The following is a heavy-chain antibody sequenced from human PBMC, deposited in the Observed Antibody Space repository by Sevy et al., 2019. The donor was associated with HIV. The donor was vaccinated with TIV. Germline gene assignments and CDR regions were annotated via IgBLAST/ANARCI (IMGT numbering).Heavy chain of an antibody. V-gene: IGHV3-23*01. D-gene: IGHD6-13*01. CDR3: AKGPKAIAAAGXGHFQH. J-gene: IGHJ1*01. CDR1: GFTFSSYA. CDR2: ISGSGGST. Sequence: GGSLRLSCAASGFTFSSYAMSWVRQAPGKGLEWVSAISGSGGSTYYADSVKGRFTISRDNSKNTLYLQMNSLRAEDTAVYXCAKGPKAIAAAGXGHFQHWGQGTLVTVSS.